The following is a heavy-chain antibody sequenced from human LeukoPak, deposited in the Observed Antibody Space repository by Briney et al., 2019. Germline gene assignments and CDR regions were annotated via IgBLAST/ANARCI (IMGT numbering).Heavy chain of an antibody. D-gene: IGHD3-10*01. V-gene: IGHV1-2*02. CDR1: GYTFTGYY. J-gene: IGHJ6*03. CDR3: ARDFAMRGSGSYSYYYYYMDV. CDR2: INLNSGGT. Sequence: ASVKVSCKASGYTFTGYYMHWVRQAPGQGLEWMGWINLNSGGTNYAQKFQGRVTMTRDTSISTAYMELSRLRSDDTAVYYCARDFAMRGSGSYSYYYYYMDVWGKGTTVTVSS.